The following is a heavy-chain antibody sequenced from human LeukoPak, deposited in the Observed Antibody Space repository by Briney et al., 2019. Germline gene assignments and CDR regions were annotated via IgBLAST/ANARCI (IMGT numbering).Heavy chain of an antibody. CDR3: AKGISYYYYYMDV. D-gene: IGHD5-18*01. CDR2: ISGSGGST. CDR1: GFTFSSYS. Sequence: PGRSRRLSCAASGFTFSSYSMNWVRQAPGKGLEWVSAISGSGGSTYYADSVKGRFTISRDNSKNTLYLQMNSLRAEDTAVYYCAKGISYYYYYMDVWGKGTTVTVSS. V-gene: IGHV3-23*01. J-gene: IGHJ6*03.